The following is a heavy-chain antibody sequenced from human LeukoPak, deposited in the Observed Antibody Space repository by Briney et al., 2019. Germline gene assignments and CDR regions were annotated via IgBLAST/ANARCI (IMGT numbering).Heavy chain of an antibody. CDR2: ISSSSSYI. D-gene: IGHD6-19*01. V-gene: IGHV3-21*01. J-gene: IGHJ4*02. CDR3: ARIASSSGQEYYFDY. Sequence: PGGSLRLSCAASGFTFSSYSMNWVRQAPGKGLEWVSSISSSSSYIYYADLVKGRFTISRDNAKNSLYLQMNSLRAEDTAVYYCARIASSSGQEYYFDYWGQGTLVTVSS. CDR1: GFTFSSYS.